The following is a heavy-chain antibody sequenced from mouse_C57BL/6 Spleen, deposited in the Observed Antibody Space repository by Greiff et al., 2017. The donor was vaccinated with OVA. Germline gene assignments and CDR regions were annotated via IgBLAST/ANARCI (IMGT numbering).Heavy chain of an antibody. D-gene: IGHD1-1*01. CDR1: GYTFTSYW. J-gene: IGHJ3*01. CDR3: ARNNYGSSPAWFAY. Sequence: QVQLKQPGAELVKPGASVKLSCKASGYTFTSYWMHWVKQRPGQGLEWIGMIHPNSGSTNYTEKFKSKATLTVDKSSSTAYMQLSSLTSEDSAVYYCARNNYGSSPAWFAYWGQGTLVTVSA. V-gene: IGHV1-64*01. CDR2: IHPNSGST.